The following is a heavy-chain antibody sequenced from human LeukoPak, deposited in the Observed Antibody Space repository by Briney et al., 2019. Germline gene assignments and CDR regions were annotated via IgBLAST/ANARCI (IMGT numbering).Heavy chain of an antibody. CDR1: GFTFSSYG. CDR2: ISYDGRNK. J-gene: IGHJ3*02. V-gene: IGHV3-30*03. Sequence: GGSLRLSCAASGFTFSSYGIHWVRQAPGKGLEWVAVISYDGRNKYYADSVRGRFTISRDNSKNTLCLQMNSLRAEDTAVYYCARDWPSGWQQLPDYDAVDIWGQGTMVTVSS. D-gene: IGHD6-13*01. CDR3: ARDWPSGWQQLPDYDAVDI.